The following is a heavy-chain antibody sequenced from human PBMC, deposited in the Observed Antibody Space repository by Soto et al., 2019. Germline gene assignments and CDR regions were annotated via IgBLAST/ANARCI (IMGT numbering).Heavy chain of an antibody. CDR3: ARIRWLRGGYYYGMDV. D-gene: IGHD5-12*01. CDR1: GDSVSSNSAA. CDR2: TYYRSKWYN. V-gene: IGHV6-1*01. Sequence: SQTLSLTCAISGDSVSSNSAAWNWIRQSPSRGLEWLGRTYYRSKWYNDYAVSVKSRITINPDTSKNQFCLQLNSVTPEDTAVYYCARIRWLRGGYYYGMDVWGQGTTVTVSS. J-gene: IGHJ6*02.